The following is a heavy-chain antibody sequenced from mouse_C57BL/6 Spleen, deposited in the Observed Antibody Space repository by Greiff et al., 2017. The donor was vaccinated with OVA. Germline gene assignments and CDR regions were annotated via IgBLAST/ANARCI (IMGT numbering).Heavy chain of an antibody. CDR2: IYPGDGDT. CDR3: ARSATYDYDLGAMDY. J-gene: IGHJ4*01. CDR1: GYAFSSSW. V-gene: IGHV1-82*01. D-gene: IGHD2-4*01. Sequence: QVQLKQSGPELVKPGASVKISCKASGYAFSSSWMNWVKQRPGKGLEWIGRIYPGDGDTNYNGKFKGKATLTADKSSSTAYMQLSSLTSEDSAVYFCARSATYDYDLGAMDYWGQGTSVTVSS.